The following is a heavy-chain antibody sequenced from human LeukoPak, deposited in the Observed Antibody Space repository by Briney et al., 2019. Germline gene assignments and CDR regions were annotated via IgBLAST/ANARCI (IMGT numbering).Heavy chain of an antibody. CDR3: ARDTAMVVDY. V-gene: IGHV3-33*01. J-gene: IGHJ4*02. CDR1: GFTFSSYG. CDR2: IWSDGSNK. Sequence: GRSLRLSCAASGFTFSSYGMHWVRQDPGKGLEWVAVIWSDGSNKYYADSVKGRFTISRDNSKNTLYLQMNSLRAEDTAVYYCARDTAMVVDYWGQGTLVTVSS. D-gene: IGHD5-18*01.